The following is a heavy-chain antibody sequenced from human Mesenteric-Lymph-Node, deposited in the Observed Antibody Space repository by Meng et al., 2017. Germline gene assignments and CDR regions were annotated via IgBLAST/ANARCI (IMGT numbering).Heavy chain of an antibody. D-gene: IGHD4-17*01. CDR1: GFTFSSYE. J-gene: IGHJ5*02. V-gene: IGHV3-48*03. CDR2: ISSSGSTI. Sequence: GGSLRLSCAASGFTFSSYEMNWVRQAPGKGLEWVSYISSSGSTIYYADSVKGRFTISRDNAKNSLYLQMNSLRAEDTAVYYCARDGADYGDYDWFDPWGQGTRVT. CDR3: ARDGADYGDYDWFDP.